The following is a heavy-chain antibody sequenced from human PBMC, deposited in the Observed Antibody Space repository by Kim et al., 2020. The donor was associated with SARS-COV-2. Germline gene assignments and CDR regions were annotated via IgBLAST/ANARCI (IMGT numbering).Heavy chain of an antibody. CDR1: GFTFSSYG. D-gene: IGHD2-2*01. Sequence: GGSLRLSCAASGFTFSSYGMHWVRQAPGKGLEWVAVIWYDGSNKYYADSVKGRFTISRDNSKNTLYLQMNSLRAEDTAVYYCARDRGSSNLFDYWGQGTLVTVSS. J-gene: IGHJ4*02. V-gene: IGHV3-33*01. CDR2: IWYDGSNK. CDR3: ARDRGSSNLFDY.